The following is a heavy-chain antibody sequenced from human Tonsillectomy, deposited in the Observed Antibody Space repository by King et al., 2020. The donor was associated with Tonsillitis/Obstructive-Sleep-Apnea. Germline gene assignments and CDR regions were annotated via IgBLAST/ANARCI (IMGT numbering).Heavy chain of an antibody. J-gene: IGHJ6*03. D-gene: IGHD3-16*02. Sequence: VQLVESGGGVVQPGRSLRLSCAASGFTFISYAMHWVRQAPGKGLEWVAVISYDGSNKYYADSVKGRSTISRDNSKNTLYLQMNSLRAEDTAVYYCARNGGDYVWGSYRDMDVWGKGTTVTVSS. V-gene: IGHV3-30*01. CDR3: ARNGGDYVWGSYRDMDV. CDR1: GFTFISYA. CDR2: ISYDGSNK.